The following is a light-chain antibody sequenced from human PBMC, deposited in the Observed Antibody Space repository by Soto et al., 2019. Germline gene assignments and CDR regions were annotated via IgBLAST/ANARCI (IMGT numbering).Light chain of an antibody. V-gene: IGLV2-14*01. CDR3: SSYRSGTTVV. CDR1: STDVGGYDF. Sequence: QSALTQPASVSGSPGQSISISCTGNSTDVGGYDFVSWYKHQPGTAPKLLISEVSKRPSGVSDRFSGSKSGDTASLTISGLQAEDEADYYCSSYRSGTTVVFGSGTQLTVL. J-gene: IGLJ1*01. CDR2: EVS.